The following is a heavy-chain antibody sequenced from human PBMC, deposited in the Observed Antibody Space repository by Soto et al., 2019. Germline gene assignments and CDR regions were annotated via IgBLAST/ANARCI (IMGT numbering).Heavy chain of an antibody. Sequence: SETLSLTCTVSGGSISSGGYYWSWIRQHPGKGLEWIGYIYYSGSTYYNPSLKSRVTISVDTSKNQFSLKLSSVTAADTAVYYCARKALDDYIWGSPTPLDYWGQGTLVTVSS. CDR3: ARKALDDYIWGSPTPLDY. D-gene: IGHD3-16*01. CDR2: IYYSGST. CDR1: GGSISSGGYY. V-gene: IGHV4-31*03. J-gene: IGHJ4*02.